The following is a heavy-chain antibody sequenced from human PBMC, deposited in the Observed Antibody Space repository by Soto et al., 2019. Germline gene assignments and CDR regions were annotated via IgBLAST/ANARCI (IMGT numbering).Heavy chain of an antibody. CDR1: GGSISSYY. D-gene: IGHD2-15*01. CDR3: ARDSATYCSGGSCYVSKYNWFDP. Sequence: PSETLSLTCTVPGGSISSYYWSWIRQPPGKGLEWIGYIYYSGSTNYNPSLKSRVTISVDTSKNQFSLKLSSVTAADTAVYYCARDSATYCSGGSCYVSKYNWFDPPGQGTLVTVSA. V-gene: IGHV4-59*01. CDR2: IYYSGST. J-gene: IGHJ5*02.